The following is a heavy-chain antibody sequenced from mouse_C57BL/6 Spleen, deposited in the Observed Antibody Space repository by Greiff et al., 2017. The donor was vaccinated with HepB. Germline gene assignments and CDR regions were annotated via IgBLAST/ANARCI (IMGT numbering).Heavy chain of an antibody. CDR1: GYTFTSYW. Sequence: QVQLKQPGAELVKPGASVKLSCKASGYTFTSYWMQWVKQRPGQGLEWIGEIDPSDSYTNYNQKFKGKATLTVDTSSSTAYMQLSSLTSEDSAVYYCARGGFPWGQGTLVTVSA. V-gene: IGHV1-50*01. J-gene: IGHJ3*01. CDR2: IDPSDSYT. CDR3: ARGGFP.